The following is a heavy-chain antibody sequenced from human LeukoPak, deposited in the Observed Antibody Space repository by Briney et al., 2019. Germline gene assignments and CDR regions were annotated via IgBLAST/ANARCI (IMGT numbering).Heavy chain of an antibody. V-gene: IGHV3-48*01. D-gene: IGHD6-19*01. CDR1: GFTFSTYS. J-gene: IGHJ4*02. CDR3: ARDPAGAGIYYDF. Sequence: PGGSLRLSCVASGFTFSTYSMNWLRQAPGKGLEWISYISSAGGTRRYADSVKGRFSISRDNAKNSLYLEMNGLEAEDTAMYYCARDPAGAGIYYDFWGQGTLVTVSS. CDR2: ISSAGGTR.